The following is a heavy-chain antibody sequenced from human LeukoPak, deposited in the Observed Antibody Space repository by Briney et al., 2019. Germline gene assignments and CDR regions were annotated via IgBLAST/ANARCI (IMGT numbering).Heavy chain of an antibody. V-gene: IGHV4-39*07. Sequence: SETLSLTCTVSGGSISSSSYYWGWIRQPPGKGLEWIGEINHSGTTNYNPSLESRVTMSVDTSKNQFSLNLRSVTAADTAVYYCARLSSTWALGDWGQGTLVTVSS. J-gene: IGHJ4*02. CDR1: GGSISSSSYY. D-gene: IGHD6-13*01. CDR2: INHSGTT. CDR3: ARLSSTWALGD.